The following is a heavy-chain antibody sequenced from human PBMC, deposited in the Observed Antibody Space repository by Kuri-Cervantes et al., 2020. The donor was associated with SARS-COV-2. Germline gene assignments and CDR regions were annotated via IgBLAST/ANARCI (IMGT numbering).Heavy chain of an antibody. D-gene: IGHD1-26*01. J-gene: IGHJ6*02. CDR1: GFTFSSYA. Sequence: GESLKISCAASGFTFSSYAMSWVRQAPGKGLGWVSGISGNGGSTYYADSVKGRFTISRDNSKNTLYLQMNSLRAEDTAVYYCARDLRSSGGATYYYYGMDVWGQGTTVTVSS. CDR2: ISGNGGST. V-gene: IGHV3-23*01. CDR3: ARDLRSSGGATYYYYGMDV.